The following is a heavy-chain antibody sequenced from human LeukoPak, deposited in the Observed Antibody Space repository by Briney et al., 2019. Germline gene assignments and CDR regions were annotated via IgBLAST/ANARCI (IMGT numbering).Heavy chain of an antibody. CDR1: GYTFTGYY. V-gene: IGHV1-2*06. J-gene: IGHJ4*02. CDR3: ARDHSSGWYLDDY. D-gene: IGHD6-19*01. Sequence: GASVKVSCKASGYTFTGYYIHWVRQAPGQGLEWMGRINPNSGGTNYAQKFQGRVTMTRDTSISTAYMELSRLRSDDTAVYYCARDHSSGWYLDDYWGQGTLVTVSS. CDR2: INPNSGGT.